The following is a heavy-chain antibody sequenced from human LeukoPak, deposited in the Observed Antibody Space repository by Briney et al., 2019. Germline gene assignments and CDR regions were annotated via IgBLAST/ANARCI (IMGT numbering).Heavy chain of an antibody. Sequence: GASVKVSCKASGGTFSSYAISWVRQAPGQGLEWMGGIIPIFGTANYAQKFQGRVTITADESTSTAYMELSSLRSEDTAVYYCASLTHHYGSGHQSPDYWGQGTLVTVSS. J-gene: IGHJ4*02. D-gene: IGHD3-10*01. CDR1: GGTFSSYA. CDR3: ASLTHHYGSGHQSPDY. CDR2: IIPIFGTA. V-gene: IGHV1-69*13.